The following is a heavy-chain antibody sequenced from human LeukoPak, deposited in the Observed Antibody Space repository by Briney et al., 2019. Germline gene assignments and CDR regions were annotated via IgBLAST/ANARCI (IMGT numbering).Heavy chain of an antibody. CDR3: ARVGNMEFDY. Sequence: PSETLSLTCTVSGGAISSGDCYWSWIRQPPGKGLEWIGYIYYSGSTYYNPSLKSRVTISVDTSKNQFSLKLSPVTAADTAVYYCARVGNMEFDYWGQGTLVTVSS. CDR1: GGAISSGDCY. V-gene: IGHV4-30-4*01. CDR2: IYYSGST. J-gene: IGHJ4*02. D-gene: IGHD2/OR15-2a*01.